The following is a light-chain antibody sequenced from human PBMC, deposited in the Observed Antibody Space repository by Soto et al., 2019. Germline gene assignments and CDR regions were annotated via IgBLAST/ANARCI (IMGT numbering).Light chain of an antibody. V-gene: IGKV1-5*01. CDR3: QQYNSDFPA. CDR1: QSISSW. J-gene: IGKJ3*01. CDR2: DAS. Sequence: DIQVTQSPSTLSASVGDRVTITCRASQSISSWLAWYQQKPGKAPKLLIYDASSLESGVPSRFSSSGSGTEFTLTISSLQPDDFATYYCQQYNSDFPAFGPGTKVDIK.